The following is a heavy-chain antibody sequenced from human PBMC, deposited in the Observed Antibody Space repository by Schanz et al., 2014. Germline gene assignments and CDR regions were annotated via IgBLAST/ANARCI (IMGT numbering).Heavy chain of an antibody. CDR1: GFSLDIFA. J-gene: IGHJ4*02. V-gene: IGHV3-23*01. CDR2: FNDGGVNK. CDR3: AASSGWHPSTDY. D-gene: IGHD6-19*01. Sequence: EVHLLESGGGLVEPGGSLRLSCATSGFSLDIFAVSWVRQAPGKGLEWVSSFNDGGVNKYYADSVKGRFTISRDNSKNTLYLQMNSLRAEDTAVYYCAASSGWHPSTDYWGQGTLVNVSS.